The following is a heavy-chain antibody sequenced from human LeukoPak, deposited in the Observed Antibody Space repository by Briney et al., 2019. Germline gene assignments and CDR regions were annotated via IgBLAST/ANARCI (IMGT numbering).Heavy chain of an antibody. CDR1: GFTFSSYA. J-gene: IGHJ4*02. V-gene: IGHV3-23*01. CDR2: ISGTGGST. Sequence: GGSLRLSCAASGFTFSSYAMSWVRQAPGKGLEWVSCISGTGGSTYYADSVKGRFTISRDNSKNALYLKINSLRGEDTAVYFCAKVWFGEETYLDFWGEGALVTVSS. D-gene: IGHD3-10*01. CDR3: AKVWFGEETYLDF.